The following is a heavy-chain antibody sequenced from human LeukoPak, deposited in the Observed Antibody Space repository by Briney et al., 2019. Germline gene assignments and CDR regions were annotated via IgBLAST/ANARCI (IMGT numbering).Heavy chain of an antibody. J-gene: IGHJ4*02. V-gene: IGHV3-30*02. CDR2: IRYDGSNK. D-gene: IGHD2-15*01. CDR3: ARELRYCTGGSCQSGDY. Sequence: PGGSLRLSCAASGFTFSSYGMHWVRQAPGKGLEWVAFIRYDGSNKYYADSVKGRFTISRDNSKNTLYLQMNSLRAEDTAVYYCARELRYCTGGSCQSGDYWGQGILVTVSS. CDR1: GFTFSSYG.